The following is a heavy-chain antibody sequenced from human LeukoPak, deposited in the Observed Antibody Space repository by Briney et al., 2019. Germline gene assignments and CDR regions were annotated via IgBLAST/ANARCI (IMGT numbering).Heavy chain of an antibody. Sequence: SGGSLRLSCAASGFTFDDYAMHWVRHAPGKGLEWVSGISWNSGSIGYADSVKGRFTISRDNAKNSLYLQMNSLRAEDMALYYCAKDRSATVGATDFDYWGQGTLVTVSS. J-gene: IGHJ4*02. V-gene: IGHV3-9*03. CDR2: ISWNSGSI. CDR1: GFTFDDYA. CDR3: AKDRSATVGATDFDY. D-gene: IGHD1-26*01.